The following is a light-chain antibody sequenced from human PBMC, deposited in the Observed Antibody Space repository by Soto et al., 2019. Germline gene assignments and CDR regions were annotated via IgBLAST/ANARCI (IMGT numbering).Light chain of an antibody. CDR3: FSYAAYNNWM. CDR1: STDIGTYSR. J-gene: IGLJ3*02. V-gene: IGLV2-23*02. CDR2: DVT. Sequence: QSALTQPASVSGSPGQSITISCTGTSTDIGTYSRVSWYLQYPGKAPKLMIYDVTKRPSGVSNRFSGSRSGSTASLTISGLQAEDEANYYCFSYAAYNNWMFGGGTKVTVL.